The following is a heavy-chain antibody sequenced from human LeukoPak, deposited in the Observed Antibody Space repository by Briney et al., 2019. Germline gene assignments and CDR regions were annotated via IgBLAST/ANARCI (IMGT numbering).Heavy chain of an antibody. CDR3: AKESSGWSNGDY. J-gene: IGHJ4*02. V-gene: IGHV3-23*01. CDR1: GFTFSSYA. CDR2: ISGSGGST. D-gene: IGHD6-19*01. Sequence: PGGSLRLSRAASGFTFSSYAMSWVRQASGKGLEWVSAISGSGGSTYYADSVKGRFTISRDNSKNTLYLQMNSLRAEDTAVYYCAKESSGWSNGDYWGQGTLVTVSS.